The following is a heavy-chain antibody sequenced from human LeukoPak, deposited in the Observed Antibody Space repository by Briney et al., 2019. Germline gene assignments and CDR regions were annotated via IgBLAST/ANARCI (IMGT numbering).Heavy chain of an antibody. V-gene: IGHV3-30*18. CDR1: GFTFSSYG. J-gene: IGHJ4*02. D-gene: IGHD3-16*01. CDR3: AKDPFTRYYDYVWGSYPFDY. CDR2: ISYDGSNK. Sequence: GGSLRLSCAASGFTFSSYGMHWVRQAPGKGLEWVAVISYDGSNKYYADSVKGRFTISRDNSKNTLYLQMNSLRAEDTAVYYCAKDPFTRYYDYVWGSYPFDYWGQGTLVTVSS.